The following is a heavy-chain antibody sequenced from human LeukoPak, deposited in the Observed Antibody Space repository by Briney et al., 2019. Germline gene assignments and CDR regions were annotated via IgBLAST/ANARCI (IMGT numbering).Heavy chain of an antibody. V-gene: IGHV1-2*02. CDR1: GYTFTDFY. CDR3: ATEERGWYDY. CDR2: INPNSGVT. Sequence: ASVTVSSKASGYTFTDFYMHWVRQAPGQGLEWMGWINPNSGVTNYAQKFQGRVTMTRDTSISTAYMELSRLRSDDTAVYYCATEERGWYDYWGQGTLVTVSS. D-gene: IGHD6-19*01. J-gene: IGHJ4*02.